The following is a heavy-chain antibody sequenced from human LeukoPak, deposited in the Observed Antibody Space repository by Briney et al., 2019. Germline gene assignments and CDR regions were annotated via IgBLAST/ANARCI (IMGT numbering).Heavy chain of an antibody. V-gene: IGHV4-4*07. D-gene: IGHD3-9*01. CDR3: ARESYDILTGYYNLDY. CDR2: IYTSGST. CDR1: GGSISSYY. Sequence: PTETLSLTCTVSGGSISSYYWSWIRQPAGKGLEWIWRIYTSGSTNYNPSLKSLVNMSVDTSKNQFSLKLSSVTAADTAVYYCARESYDILTGYYNLDYWGQGTLVTVSS. J-gene: IGHJ4*02.